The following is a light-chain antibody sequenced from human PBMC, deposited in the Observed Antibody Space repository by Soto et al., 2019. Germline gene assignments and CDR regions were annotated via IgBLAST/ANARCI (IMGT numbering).Light chain of an antibody. CDR2: GAS. CDR1: ESVSDN. J-gene: IGKJ5*01. Sequence: EIVMTQSPATLSVSPGGRATLSCRASESVSDNLAWYQQKPGQPPRLLIYGASTRATGIPARFSGSGSGTEFTLTISSLQSEDFAVYYCQQYGYSPITFGQGTRLEIK. V-gene: IGKV3-15*01. CDR3: QQYGYSPIT.